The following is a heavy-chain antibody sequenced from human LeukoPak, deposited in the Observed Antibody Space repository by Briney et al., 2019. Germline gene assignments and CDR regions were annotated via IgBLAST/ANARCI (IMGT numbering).Heavy chain of an antibody. CDR2: IYTSGST. D-gene: IGHD3-3*01. Sequence: PSETLSLTCTVSGGSISSGSYYWSWIRQPAGKGLEWIGRIYTSGSTNYNPSLKSRVTISVDTSKNQFSLKLSSVTAADTAVYYCARSPAFAVGAEEVWSDEKGYSDFWGQGILITVSS. J-gene: IGHJ4*02. V-gene: IGHV4-61*02. CDR1: GGSISSGSYY. CDR3: ARSPAFAVGAEEVWSDEKGYSDF.